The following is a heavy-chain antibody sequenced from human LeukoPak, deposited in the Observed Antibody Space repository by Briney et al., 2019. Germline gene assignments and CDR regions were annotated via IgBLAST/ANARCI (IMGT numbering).Heavy chain of an antibody. J-gene: IGHJ4*02. CDR3: ARNGYTKSWTHLDY. CDR2: IYTTGGT. D-gene: IGHD3/OR15-3a*01. Sequence: PSETLSLTCTVSSGSIRSYHWAWIRQPAGKELEWIGRIYTTGGTDYNPSLKSRVTMSVDTSKNQFSLNLRSVTTADTAFYYCARNGYTKSWTHLDYWGQGILASVSS. CDR1: SGSIRSYH. V-gene: IGHV4-4*07.